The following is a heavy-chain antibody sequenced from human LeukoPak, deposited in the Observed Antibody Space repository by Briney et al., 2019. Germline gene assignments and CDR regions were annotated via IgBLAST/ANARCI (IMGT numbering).Heavy chain of an antibody. CDR1: EDTFTYYH. CDR2: VYATGGTT. Sequence: GASVTVSCKASEDTFTYYHIHWVRQAPGQGVEWMGAVYATGGTTINTQNFQGRVTMTRDTSTGMVYMELSSLRFEDTAMYYCATEAPRSYYFDYWGEGILVTVSS. V-gene: IGHV1-46*01. J-gene: IGHJ4*02. CDR3: ATEAPRSYYFDY.